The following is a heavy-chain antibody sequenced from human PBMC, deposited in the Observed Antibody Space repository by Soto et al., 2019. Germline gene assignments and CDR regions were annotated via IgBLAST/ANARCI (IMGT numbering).Heavy chain of an antibody. J-gene: IGHJ4*02. CDR3: ARGPLMVREVTTFDY. V-gene: IGHV1-69*13. CDR1: GGTFSSYA. D-gene: IGHD3-10*01. CDR2: IIPIFGTA. Sequence: RASVKVSCKASGGTFSSYAISWVRQAPGQGLEWMGGIIPIFGTANYAQKFQGRVTITADESTSTAYMELSSLRSEDTAVYYCARGPLMVREVTTFDYWGQGTQVTVSS.